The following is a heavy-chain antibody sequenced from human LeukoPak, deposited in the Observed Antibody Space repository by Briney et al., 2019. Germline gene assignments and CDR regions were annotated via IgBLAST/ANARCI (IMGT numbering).Heavy chain of an antibody. Sequence: SETLSLTCTVSGGSISSYYWSWIRQPPGKGLEWNGYFYYGGSTYYNPSLKSRVTISVDTSKNQFSLQLNAVTAADTALYFCASVKLGYYYDTNGYFDSWGQGIPVTVSS. CDR2: FYYGGST. V-gene: IGHV4-59*08. CDR1: GGSISSYY. J-gene: IGHJ4*02. CDR3: ASVKLGYYYDTNGYFDS. D-gene: IGHD3-22*01.